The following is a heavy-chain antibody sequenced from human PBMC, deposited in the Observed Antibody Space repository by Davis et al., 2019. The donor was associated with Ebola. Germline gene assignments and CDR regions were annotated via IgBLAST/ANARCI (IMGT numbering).Heavy chain of an antibody. Sequence: PSETLSLTCAISGDNVSVYTYGWNWIRQSPSRGLEWLGRTYYTSKWFNDYAVSVKSRITINPDTSKNQFSLQLKFVTPEDTAVYYCAKGWLRSGIRYWGQGTLVTVSS. CDR2: TYYTSKWFN. CDR1: GDNVSVYTYG. V-gene: IGHV6-1*01. D-gene: IGHD5-12*01. J-gene: IGHJ4*02. CDR3: AKGWLRSGIRY.